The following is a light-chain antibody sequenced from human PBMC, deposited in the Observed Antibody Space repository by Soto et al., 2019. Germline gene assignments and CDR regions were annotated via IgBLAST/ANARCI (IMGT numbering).Light chain of an antibody. Sequence: EIVMTQSPATLSVSPGERATLSCRASQSVSNNYLAWYQQKPGQAPRLLIYGASNRATGIPDRFSGSGSGTDCTRTISRQEADDPAVYYCQQNESSGTFGQGTKVDIK. J-gene: IGKJ1*01. CDR2: GAS. V-gene: IGKV3-20*01. CDR3: QQNESSGT. CDR1: QSVSNNY.